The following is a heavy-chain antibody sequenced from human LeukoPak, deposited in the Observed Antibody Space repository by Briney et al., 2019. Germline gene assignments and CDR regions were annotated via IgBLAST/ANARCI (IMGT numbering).Heavy chain of an antibody. CDR1: GFSFSDYA. V-gene: IGHV3-23*01. Sequence: GGSLRLSCAASGFSFSDYAMSWVRQAPGKGPEWVSGISGSGASRYYEDSVKGRFTISRDNAKNTLYLQMNSLSAEDTAVYYRAKVKITMIVVVVTTNGFFDYWGQGTLVTVSS. D-gene: IGHD3-22*01. CDR2: ISGSGASR. J-gene: IGHJ4*02. CDR3: AKVKITMIVVVVTTNGFFDY.